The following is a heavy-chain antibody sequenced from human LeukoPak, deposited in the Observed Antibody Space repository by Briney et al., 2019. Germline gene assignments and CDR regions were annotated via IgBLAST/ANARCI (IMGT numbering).Heavy chain of an antibody. Sequence: PSETLSLTCTVSGGSISSYYWSWIRQPPGKGLEWIGYIHYSGSADYNPSLKSRVTISVDTSKNQFSLKLTPVSAADTAVYYCGREGREKGPYGMDVWGQGTTVTVSS. CDR2: IHYSGSA. CDR1: GGSISSYY. D-gene: IGHD1-26*01. V-gene: IGHV4-59*01. CDR3: GREGREKGPYGMDV. J-gene: IGHJ6*02.